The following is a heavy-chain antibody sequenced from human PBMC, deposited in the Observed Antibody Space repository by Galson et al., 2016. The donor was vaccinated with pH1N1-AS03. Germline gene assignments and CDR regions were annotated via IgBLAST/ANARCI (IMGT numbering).Heavy chain of an antibody. V-gene: IGHV3-64*01. CDR1: GFTFSRNA. D-gene: IGHD6-13*01. J-gene: IGHJ4*02. CDR3: VRGDPVTAGGTGCDY. Sequence: SLRLSCAASGFTFSRNAMYWVRQAPGKGLEFVSAISSSGGSTYYANSVKDRFIISRDNSKNMLYLRMGSLRAEDKAVYYCVRGDPVTAGGTGCDYWGQGTLVTVSS. CDR2: ISSSGGST.